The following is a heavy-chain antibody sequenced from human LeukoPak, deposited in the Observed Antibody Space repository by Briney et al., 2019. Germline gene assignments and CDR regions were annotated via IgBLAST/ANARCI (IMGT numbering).Heavy chain of an antibody. Sequence: PSETLSLTCTVSGDSISTSNSYWGWIRQPPGKGLEWIGSIYYSGNTYYNASLKSRVTISVDTSKNQFSLKLTSVTAADTAVYYCAGRGVIISGAWDWFDPWGQGTLVTVSS. CDR1: GDSISTSNSY. CDR3: AGRGVIISGAWDWFDP. D-gene: IGHD3-10*01. CDR2: IYYSGNT. V-gene: IGHV4-39*01. J-gene: IGHJ5*02.